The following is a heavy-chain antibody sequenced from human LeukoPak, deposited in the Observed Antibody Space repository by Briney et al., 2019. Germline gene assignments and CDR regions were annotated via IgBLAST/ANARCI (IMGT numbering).Heavy chain of an antibody. CDR3: ARGPPRAGYYGWFDY. J-gene: IGHJ4*02. CDR2: ISSSGTTI. D-gene: IGHD3-9*01. CDR1: XFTFXDYY. V-gene: IGHV3-11*01. Sequence: AAXXFTFXDYYMSWIRQAPGXXXXGVSYISSSGTTIYYADSVKGRFTISRDNAKNSLYLQMNSLRAEDTAVYYCARGPPRAGYYGWFDYWGQGTLVTVSS.